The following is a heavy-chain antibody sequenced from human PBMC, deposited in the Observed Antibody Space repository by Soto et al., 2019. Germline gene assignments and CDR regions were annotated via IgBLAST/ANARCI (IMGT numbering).Heavy chain of an antibody. CDR3: ARGSRALRFLEWLPRRWFVP. D-gene: IGHD3-3*01. CDR1: GGTFSSYA. Sequence: SVKVSCKASGGTFSSYAISWVGQAPGQGLEWMGGIIPIFGTANYEQKFQGRVTITADEYTSTAYMELSSLRSEDTAVYYCARGSRALRFLEWLPRRWFVPWGQ. CDR2: IIPIFGTA. J-gene: IGHJ5*02. V-gene: IGHV1-69*13.